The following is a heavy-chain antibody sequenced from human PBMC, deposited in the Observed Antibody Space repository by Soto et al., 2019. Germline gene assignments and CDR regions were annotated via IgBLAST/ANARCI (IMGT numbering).Heavy chain of an antibody. J-gene: IGHJ6*02. CDR3: TRVQQLVYYGMDV. Sequence: PGGSLRLSCAASGFTFSGSAMHWVRQASGKGLEWVGRIRIKANSYATAYAASVKGRFTISRDDSKNTAYLQMNSLKTEDTAVYYCTRVQQLVYYGMDVWGQGTTVTVSS. CDR1: GFTFSGSA. D-gene: IGHD6-13*01. V-gene: IGHV3-73*01. CDR2: IRIKANSYAT.